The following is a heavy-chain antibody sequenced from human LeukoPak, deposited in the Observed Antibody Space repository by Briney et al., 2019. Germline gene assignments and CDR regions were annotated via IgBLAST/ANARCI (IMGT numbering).Heavy chain of an antibody. CDR2: VYYSGGT. D-gene: IGHD6-13*01. V-gene: IGHV4-61*01. Sequence: SETLSLTCTVSGGSISSGYYWGWIRQPPGRGLEWIGYVYYSGGTNYNPSLKSRVTISIDTSKNQFSLYLSSVTAADTAVYYCAMGIAAAGTAYWGQGTLVTVSS. J-gene: IGHJ4*02. CDR3: AMGIAAAGTAY. CDR1: GGSISSGYY.